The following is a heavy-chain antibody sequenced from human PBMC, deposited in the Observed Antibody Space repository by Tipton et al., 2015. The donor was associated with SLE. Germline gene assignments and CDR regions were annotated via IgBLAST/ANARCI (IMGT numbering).Heavy chain of an antibody. CDR2: TYLGGST. Sequence: TLSLTCTVSGASISGDLYYWPWIRQPAGKGLEWIGRTYLGGSTNYNPSLKSRVPISVDTSKNQVSLNLKSVTAADTAVYYCARDPSRVYAFDVWGQGTMVTVSS. CDR3: ARDPSRVYAFDV. CDR1: GASISGDLYY. V-gene: IGHV4-61*02. D-gene: IGHD6-13*01. J-gene: IGHJ3*01.